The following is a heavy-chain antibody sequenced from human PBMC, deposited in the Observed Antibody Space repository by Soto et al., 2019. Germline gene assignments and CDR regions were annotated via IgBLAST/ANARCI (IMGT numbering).Heavy chain of an antibody. V-gene: IGHV1-3*01. D-gene: IGHD2-2*01. CDR1: GYTFTSYA. J-gene: IGHJ5*02. CDR3: ARVHIPAASYNWFDP. CDR2: INAGNGNT. Sequence: ASVKVSCKASGYTFTSYAMHWVRQAPGQRLEWMGWINAGNGNTKYSQKFQGRVTITRDTSASTAYMELSSLRSEDTAVYYCARVHIPAASYNWFDPWGQGTLVTVSS.